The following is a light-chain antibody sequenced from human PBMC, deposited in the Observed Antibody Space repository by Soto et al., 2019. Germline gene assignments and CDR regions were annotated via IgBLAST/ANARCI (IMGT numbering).Light chain of an antibody. V-gene: IGLV2-8*01. CDR3: SSYAASNNFYFV. CDR2: EVT. CDR1: SSDVCGYNY. J-gene: IGLJ3*02. Sequence: QSALTQPPSASGSPGQAVTISCPGTSSDVCGYNYVSWYQQYPGRAPKLMIYEVTKRPSGVPDRFSGSKSGNTASLTVSGLQAEDEADYYCSSYAASNNFYFVFGGGTKLTVL.